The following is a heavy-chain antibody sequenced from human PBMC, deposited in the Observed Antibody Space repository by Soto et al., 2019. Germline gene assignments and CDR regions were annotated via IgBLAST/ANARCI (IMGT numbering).Heavy chain of an antibody. J-gene: IGHJ4*02. V-gene: IGHV3-15*07. CDR3: TTLARQQYGDYGGGRDY. Sequence: GGSLRLSCAASGFTFSNAWMNWVRQAPGKGLEWVGRIKSKTDGGTTDYAAPVKGRFTISRDDSKNTLYLQMNSLKTEDTAVYYCTTLARQQYGDYGGGRDYWGQGTLVTVSS. CDR2: IKSKTDGGTT. CDR1: GFTFSNAW. D-gene: IGHD4-17*01.